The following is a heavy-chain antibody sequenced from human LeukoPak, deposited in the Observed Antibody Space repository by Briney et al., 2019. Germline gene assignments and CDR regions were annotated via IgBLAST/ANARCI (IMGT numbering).Heavy chain of an antibody. CDR1: GGSFSGYY. CDR3: ATGLYGDHDY. J-gene: IGHJ4*02. V-gene: IGHV4-34*01. D-gene: IGHD4-17*01. Sequence: SETLSLTCAVYGGSFSGYYWSWIRQPPGKGLEWIGEINHSGSTNYNPSLKSRVTISVDTSKNQFSLKLSSVTAADRAVYYCATGLYGDHDYWSQGTLVTVSS. CDR2: INHSGST.